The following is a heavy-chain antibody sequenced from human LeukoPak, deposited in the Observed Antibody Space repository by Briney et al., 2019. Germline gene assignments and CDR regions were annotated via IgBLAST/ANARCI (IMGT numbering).Heavy chain of an antibody. D-gene: IGHD6-13*01. CDR1: GGSISSSSYC. Sequence: NPSETLSLTCTVSGGSISSSSYCWGWIRQPPGKGLEWIGSIYYSGSTYYNPSLKSRVTISVDTSKNQFSLKLSSVTAADTAVYYCARVVSSSWEVDYWGQGTLVTVSS. V-gene: IGHV4-39*07. CDR2: IYYSGST. J-gene: IGHJ4*02. CDR3: ARVVSSSWEVDY.